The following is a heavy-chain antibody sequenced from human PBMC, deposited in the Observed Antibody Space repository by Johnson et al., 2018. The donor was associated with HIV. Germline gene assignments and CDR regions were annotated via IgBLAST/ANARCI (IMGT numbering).Heavy chain of an antibody. J-gene: IGHJ3*02. CDR1: GFTFSSYG. CDR3: AREANAFDI. V-gene: IGHV3-33*01. CDR2: IWYDGSNK. Sequence: VQLVESGGGVVQPGRSLRLSCAASGFTFSSYGMHWVRQAPGKGLEWVAVIWYDGSNKYYADSVKGRFTISRDNAKNTLYLQMNSLRAEDTAVYYCAREANAFDIWGQGTMVTVSS.